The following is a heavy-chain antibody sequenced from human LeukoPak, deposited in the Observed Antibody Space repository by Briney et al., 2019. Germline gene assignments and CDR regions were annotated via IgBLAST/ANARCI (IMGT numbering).Heavy chain of an antibody. J-gene: IGHJ6*03. Sequence: MPSETLSLTCAVYGGSFSGYYWSWIRPPPGEGLEWIGEIKHSGSTNYHPSLKSRVTISVDTSKNQFSLKLSSVTAADTAVYYCARGRIAARQSYMDVWGKGTTVTVSS. CDR2: IKHSGST. V-gene: IGHV4-34*01. CDR3: ARGRIAARQSYMDV. CDR1: GGSFSGYY. D-gene: IGHD6-6*01.